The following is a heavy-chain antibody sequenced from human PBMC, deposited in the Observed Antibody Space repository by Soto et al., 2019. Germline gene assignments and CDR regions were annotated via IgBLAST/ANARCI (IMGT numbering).Heavy chain of an antibody. CDR1: GFTFSTYG. V-gene: IGHV3-33*01. D-gene: IGHD2-2*01. CDR2: IWHDGSNK. Sequence: GSLRLSCAASGFTFSTYGIHWVRQAPGKGLEWVAVIWHDGSNKYYADSVKGRFTISRDNSKSTLYLQMDSLRAEDTAVYYCARAVGLYDYWGQGTLVTVSS. J-gene: IGHJ4*02. CDR3: ARAVGLYDY.